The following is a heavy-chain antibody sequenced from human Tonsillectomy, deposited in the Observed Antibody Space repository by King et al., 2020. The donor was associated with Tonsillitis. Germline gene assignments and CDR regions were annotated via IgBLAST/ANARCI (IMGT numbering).Heavy chain of an antibody. CDR3: ASKGPGRRAPDY. V-gene: IGHV5-51*01. D-gene: IGHD1-26*01. J-gene: IGHJ4*02. CDR1: GYRFTSYW. Sequence: QLVQSGAEVKKPGESLNISCKGSGYRFTSYWIGWVSQMPGKDLEWMGIIYLGDSNTRYSPSFQGQVTISAEKSISTAYLHWSSLKASDTALYYCASKGPGRRAPDYWGQGTLVTVSS. CDR2: IYLGDSNT.